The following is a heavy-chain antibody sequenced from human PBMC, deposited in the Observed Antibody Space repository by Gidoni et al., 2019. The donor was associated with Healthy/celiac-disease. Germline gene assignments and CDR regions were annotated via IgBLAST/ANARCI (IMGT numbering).Heavy chain of an antibody. CDR3: ARDSGSNWLSWYMDV. J-gene: IGHJ6*03. CDR1: GGSISSGDYY. Sequence: GGSISSGDYYWSWIRQPTGKGLEWIGYIYYSGSTYCNPSLKSRVTISVDTSKNHFSLKLSSVTAADTAVYYCARDSGSNWLSWYMDVWGKGTTVTVSS. D-gene: IGHD1-26*01. CDR2: IYYSGST. V-gene: IGHV4-30-4*01.